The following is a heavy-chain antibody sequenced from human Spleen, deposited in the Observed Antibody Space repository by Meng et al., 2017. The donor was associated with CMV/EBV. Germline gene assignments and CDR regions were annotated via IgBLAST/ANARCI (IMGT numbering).Heavy chain of an antibody. CDR2: ISAYNGNT. J-gene: IGHJ3*02. D-gene: IGHD3-22*01. CDR1: GYTFTSYG. V-gene: IGHV1-18*01. CDR3: AREEYYYDSSGYQPAFDI. Sequence: ASVKVSCKASGYTFTSYGISWVRQAPGQGLEWMGWISAYNGNTNYAQKLQGRVTITTDESTSTAYMELSSLRSEDTAVYYCAREEYYYDSSGYQPAFDIWGQGTMVIVSS.